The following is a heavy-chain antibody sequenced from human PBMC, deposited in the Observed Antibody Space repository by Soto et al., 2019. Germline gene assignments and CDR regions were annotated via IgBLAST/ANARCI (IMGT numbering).Heavy chain of an antibody. V-gene: IGHV4-61*01. CDR3: ARDLTRYYDFWSGYWPYYYGMDV. CDR2: IYYSGST. J-gene: IGHJ6*02. CDR1: GGSVSSGSYY. D-gene: IGHD3-3*01. Sequence: SETLSLTCTVSGGSVSSGSYYWSWIRQPPGKGLEWIGYIYYSGSTNYNPSLKSRVTISVDTSKNQFSLKLSSVTAADTAVYYCARDLTRYYDFWSGYWPYYYGMDVWGQGTTVTAP.